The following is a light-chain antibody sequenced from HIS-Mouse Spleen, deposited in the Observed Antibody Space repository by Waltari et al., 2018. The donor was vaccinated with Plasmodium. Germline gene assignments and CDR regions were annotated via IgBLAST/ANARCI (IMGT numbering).Light chain of an antibody. Sequence: QSALTPPRPVSGSPGQSVTLSCTGTSNDVGVYQYVSWYQQHPGKAPKLMIYDVSKRPSGVPDRFSGSKSGNTASLTISGLQAEDEADYYCCSYAGSYTWVFGGGTKLTVL. CDR2: DVS. CDR3: CSYAGSYTWV. V-gene: IGLV2-11*01. J-gene: IGLJ3*02. CDR1: SNDVGVYQY.